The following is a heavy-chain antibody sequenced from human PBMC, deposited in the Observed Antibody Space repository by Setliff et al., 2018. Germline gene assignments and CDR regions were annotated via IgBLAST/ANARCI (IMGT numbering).Heavy chain of an antibody. J-gene: IGHJ3*02. CDR1: GYTFTSYA. CDR2: INPDNGNR. D-gene: IGHD3-3*01. V-gene: IGHV1-3*01. Sequence: ASVKVSCKASGYTFTSYAIHWVRQAPGQCLEWMGWINPDNGNRKYSQRFQGRVTITRDTSASTVFLELSTLRSEDTAVYYCTRDFLGATASFDIWGQGTMVTVSS. CDR3: TRDFLGATASFDI.